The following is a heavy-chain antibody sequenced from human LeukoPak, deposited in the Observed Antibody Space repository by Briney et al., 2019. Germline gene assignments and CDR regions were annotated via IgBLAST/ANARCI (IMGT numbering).Heavy chain of an antibody. Sequence: HPGRSLRLSCAASGFTFSSYWMNWVRQAPGKGLEWVSYISSSGSTIYYADSVKGRFTISRDNAKNSLYLQMNSLRAEDTAVYYCARDGTINYYYYYAMDVWGQGTTVTVSS. D-gene: IGHD3-9*01. J-gene: IGHJ6*02. V-gene: IGHV3-48*04. CDR2: ISSSGSTI. CDR3: ARDGTINYYYYYAMDV. CDR1: GFTFSSYW.